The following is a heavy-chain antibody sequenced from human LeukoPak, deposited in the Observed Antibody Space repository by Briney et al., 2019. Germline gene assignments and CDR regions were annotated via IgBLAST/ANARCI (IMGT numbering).Heavy chain of an antibody. CDR1: GGTFSSYA. D-gene: IGHD6-19*01. CDR3: AREEGYSSGFDAFDI. V-gene: IGHV1-69*05. CDR2: IIPIFGTA. Sequence: ASVKVSCKSSGGTFSSYAISWVRQAPGQGLEWMGGIIPIFGTANYAQKFQGRVTITTDESTSTAYMELSSLRSEDTAAYYCAREEGYSSGFDAFDIWGQGTMVTVSS. J-gene: IGHJ3*02.